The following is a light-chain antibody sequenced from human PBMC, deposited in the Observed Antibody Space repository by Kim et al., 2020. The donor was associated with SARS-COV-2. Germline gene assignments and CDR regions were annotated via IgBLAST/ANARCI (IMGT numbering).Light chain of an antibody. Sequence: PGKTARSTCGGNSIGSKSVNWYQEKPGQAPVLVISYDSDRPSGIPERFSGSNSGNTATLTISRVEAGDEADYYCQVWDSSSDHRVVFGGGTQLTVL. CDR2: YDS. CDR3: QVWDSSSDHRVV. CDR1: SIGSKS. V-gene: IGLV3-21*04. J-gene: IGLJ2*01.